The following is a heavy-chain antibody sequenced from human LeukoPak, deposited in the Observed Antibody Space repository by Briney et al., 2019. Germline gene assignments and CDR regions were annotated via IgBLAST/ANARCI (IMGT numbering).Heavy chain of an antibody. Sequence: PSETLSLTCTVSGGSISSYYWSWIRQPPGKGLEWIGYIYYSGSTNYNPSLKSRVTISVDTSKNQFSLKLSSVTAADTAVYYCARQIYSGSYVNWFAPWGQGTLVTVSS. D-gene: IGHD1-26*01. CDR1: GGSISSYY. J-gene: IGHJ5*02. CDR3: ARQIYSGSYVNWFAP. CDR2: IYYSGST. V-gene: IGHV4-59*08.